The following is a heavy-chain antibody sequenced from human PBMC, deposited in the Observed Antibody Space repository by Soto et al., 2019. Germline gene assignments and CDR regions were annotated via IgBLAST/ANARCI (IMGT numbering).Heavy chain of an antibody. D-gene: IGHD4-4*01. CDR2: INPNSGGT. Sequence: ASVKVSCKASGYTFTGYYMHWVRQAPGQGLEWMGWINPNSGGTNYAQKFQGWVTMTRDTSISTAYMELSRLRSDDTAVYYCARGCKTTVTTLSSWYYYMDVWGKGTTVTVSS. CDR3: ARGCKTTVTTLSSWYYYMDV. CDR1: GYTFTGYY. V-gene: IGHV1-2*04. J-gene: IGHJ6*03.